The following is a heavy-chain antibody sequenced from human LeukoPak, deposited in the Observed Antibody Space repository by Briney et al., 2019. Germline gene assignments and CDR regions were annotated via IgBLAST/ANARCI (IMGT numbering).Heavy chain of an antibody. CDR2: IRYDGSNK. V-gene: IGHV3-30*02. J-gene: IGHJ4*02. CDR1: GFTFSRYG. D-gene: IGHD3-22*01. Sequence: GGSLRLSRAASGFTFSRYGMHWVRQAPGKGLEWVAFIRYDGSNKYYADSVKGRFTISRDNSKNTLYLQMNSLRAEDTAVYYCAKDMDYYYDSSGYYPRGDYWGQGTLVTVSS. CDR3: AKDMDYYYDSSGYYPRGDY.